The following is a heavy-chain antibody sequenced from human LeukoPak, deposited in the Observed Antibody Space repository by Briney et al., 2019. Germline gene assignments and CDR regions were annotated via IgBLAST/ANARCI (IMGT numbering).Heavy chain of an antibody. CDR2: IYYSGST. Sequence: SETLSLTCTVSGGSISSYYWSWIRQPPGKGLEWIGYIYYSGSTNYNPSLKSRVTISVDTSKNQFSLELSSVTAAVTAVYYCARFSGTMVRGVYDYWGQGTLVTVSS. CDR1: GGSISSYY. J-gene: IGHJ4*02. CDR3: ARFSGTMVRGVYDY. D-gene: IGHD3-10*01. V-gene: IGHV4-59*01.